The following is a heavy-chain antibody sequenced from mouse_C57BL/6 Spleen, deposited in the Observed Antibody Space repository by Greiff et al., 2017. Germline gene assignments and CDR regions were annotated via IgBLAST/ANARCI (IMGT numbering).Heavy chain of an antibody. Sequence: EVMLVESEGGLVQPGSSMKLSCTASGFTFSDYYMAWVRQVPEKGLEWVANINYDGSSTYYLDSLKSRFIISRDNAKNILYLQMSSLKSEDTATYYCAREGDDGYYFDYWGQGTTLTVSS. D-gene: IGHD2-12*01. V-gene: IGHV5-16*01. CDR2: INYDGSST. CDR3: AREGDDGYYFDY. J-gene: IGHJ2*01. CDR1: GFTFSDYY.